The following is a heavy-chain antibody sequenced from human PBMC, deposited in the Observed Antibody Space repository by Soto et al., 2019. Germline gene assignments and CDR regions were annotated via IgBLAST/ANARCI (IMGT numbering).Heavy chain of an antibody. J-gene: IGHJ6*02. CDR2: INPYNGNT. Sequence: ASVKVSCKASGYTFSSYGITWVRQAPGQGLECLGWINPYNGNTNYAQKFQGRVTMTRDTSISTAYMELSRLRSDDTAVYYCARSLRFLEWSYGMDVWGQGTTVTVSS. D-gene: IGHD3-3*01. CDR3: ARSLRFLEWSYGMDV. V-gene: IGHV1-18*01. CDR1: GYTFSSYG.